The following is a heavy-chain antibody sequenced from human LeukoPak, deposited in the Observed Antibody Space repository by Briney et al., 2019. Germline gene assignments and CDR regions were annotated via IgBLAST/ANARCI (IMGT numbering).Heavy chain of an antibody. J-gene: IGHJ4*02. CDR1: GGSFSGYY. V-gene: IGHV4-34*01. Sequence: SETLSLTCAVYGGSFSGYYWSWIRQPPGKGLEWIGEINHSGSTNYNPSLKSRVTISVDTSKNQFSLKLSSVTAADTAVYYCARGPVPLGDYWGQGTLVTVSS. D-gene: IGHD3-16*01. CDR3: ARGPVPLGDY. CDR2: INHSGST.